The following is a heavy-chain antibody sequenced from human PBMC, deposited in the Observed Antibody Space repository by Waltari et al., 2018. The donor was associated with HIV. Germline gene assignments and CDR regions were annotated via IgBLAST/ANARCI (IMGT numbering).Heavy chain of an antibody. D-gene: IGHD2-21*02. V-gene: IGHV1-46*01. CDR3: ARAFCGGDCPPGNY. J-gene: IGHJ4*02. Sequence: QLVQSGAEVKKPGASVKVSCKASGYTFTRYKIYWVRQAPGQRLEWMGVIDPSGCSTNHAHNFQATVTITKDTSTSTVYMEMSSLRYEDTAIYYCARAFCGGDCPPGNYWGQGTLVTVSS. CDR2: IDPSGCST. CDR1: GYTFTRYK.